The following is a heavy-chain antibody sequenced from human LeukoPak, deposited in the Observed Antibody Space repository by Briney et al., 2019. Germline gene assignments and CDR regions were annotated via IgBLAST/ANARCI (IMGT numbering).Heavy chain of an antibody. CDR3: ATVSLSRTGVGYYYYYGMDV. CDR1: GYTFTSYY. CDR2: FDPEDGET. J-gene: IGHJ6*02. V-gene: IGHV1-24*01. D-gene: IGHD3-16*01. Sequence: GASVKVSCKASGYTFTSYYMHWVRQAPGKGLEWMGGFDPEDGETIYAQKLQGRVTMTEDTSTDTAYMELSSLRSEDTAVYYCATVSLSRTGVGYYYYYGMDVWGQGTTVTVSS.